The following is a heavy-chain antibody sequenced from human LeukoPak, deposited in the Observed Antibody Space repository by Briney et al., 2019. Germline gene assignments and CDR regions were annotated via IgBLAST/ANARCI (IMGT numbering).Heavy chain of an antibody. Sequence: GGSLGLSCAASGFAFSSYAMSWVRQAPGKGLEWVSAISGSGGSTYYADSVKGRFTISRDNSKNMLYLQMNSLRAEDTAVYYCAKDGVSYYYDSSGYPEYFQHWGQGTLVTVSS. V-gene: IGHV3-23*01. CDR2: ISGSGGST. CDR3: AKDGVSYYYDSSGYPEYFQH. D-gene: IGHD3-22*01. CDR1: GFAFSSYA. J-gene: IGHJ1*01.